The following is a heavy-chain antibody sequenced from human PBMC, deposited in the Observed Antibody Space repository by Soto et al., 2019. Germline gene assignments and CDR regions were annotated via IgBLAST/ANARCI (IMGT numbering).Heavy chain of an antibody. CDR3: ARHNSYSPHDY. Sequence: SETLSLTCTVSGGSISGYYWSWIRQPPGKGLEWIGYMYNTGTTNYNPSLKSRLTILADTSKNQLSLRLSSVTAADTAVYYCARHNSYSPHDYWGRGTLVTVSS. V-gene: IGHV4-59*08. CDR2: MYNTGTT. D-gene: IGHD6-13*01. CDR1: GGSISGYY. J-gene: IGHJ4*02.